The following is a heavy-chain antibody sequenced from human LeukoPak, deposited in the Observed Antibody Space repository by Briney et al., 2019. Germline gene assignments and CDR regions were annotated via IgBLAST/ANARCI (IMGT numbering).Heavy chain of an antibody. CDR3: AKDIYGSGTGVDY. Sequence: GRSLRLSCAASGFTFDDYAMHWVRQAPGKGLEWVSGISWNSGSIGYADSVKGRFTISRDNAKNSLYLQMNSLRAEDTALYYCAKDIYGSGTGVDYWGQGTLVTVSS. J-gene: IGHJ4*02. D-gene: IGHD3-10*01. V-gene: IGHV3-9*01. CDR2: ISWNSGSI. CDR1: GFTFDDYA.